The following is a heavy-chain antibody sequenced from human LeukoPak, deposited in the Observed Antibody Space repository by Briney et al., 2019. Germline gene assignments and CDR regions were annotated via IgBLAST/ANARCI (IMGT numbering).Heavy chain of an antibody. CDR3: ARNPPYCTSTSCYNDY. CDR2: INPNSGGT. Sequence: ASVKVSCKASGYTSTIYYMHWVRQAPGQGLEWMGWINPNSGGTTYAQRFQGRVTMTRDTSISTAYMELSGLTSDDTAVYYCARNPPYCTSTSCYNDYWGQGTLVTVSS. V-gene: IGHV1-2*02. J-gene: IGHJ4*02. CDR1: GYTSTIYY. D-gene: IGHD2-2*02.